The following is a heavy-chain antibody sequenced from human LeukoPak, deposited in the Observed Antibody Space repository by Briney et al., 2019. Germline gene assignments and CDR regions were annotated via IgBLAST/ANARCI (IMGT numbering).Heavy chain of an antibody. D-gene: IGHD1-14*01. Sequence: GGSLRLSCAASGFTFSSYGMHWVRQAPGKGLEWVPSIRYDGSKKDYADSMTGRFTISRDNSKNTLYLEINGLRAEATAVYYCAREAWDLTGRAPVIWGQGTLVTVSS. CDR1: GFTFSSYG. CDR3: AREAWDLTGRAPVI. V-gene: IGHV3-30*02. CDR2: IRYDGSKK. J-gene: IGHJ4*02.